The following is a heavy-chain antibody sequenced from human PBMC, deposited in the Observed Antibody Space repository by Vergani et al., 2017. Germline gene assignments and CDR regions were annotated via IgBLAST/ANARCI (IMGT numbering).Heavy chain of an antibody. Sequence: QVQLQQWGGGLFKPSETLSLTCVVNGGSFTSYHWTWIRQSPGEGLEWVGDIDHTGRPDYNPSLKSRLTMSVDKSRNQFSLTLNSVTATDTAIYFCARVNTETNGHLYYYYYMDVGGQGTAVTVS. D-gene: IGHD4-11*01. J-gene: IGHJ6*03. CDR2: IDHTGRP. V-gene: IGHV4-34*01. CDR1: GGSFTSYH. CDR3: ARVNTETNGHLYYYYYMDV.